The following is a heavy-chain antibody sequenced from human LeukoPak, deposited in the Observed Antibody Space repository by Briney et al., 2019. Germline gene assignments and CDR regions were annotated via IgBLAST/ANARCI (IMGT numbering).Heavy chain of an antibody. CDR1: GGTFSSYA. Sequence: ASVKVSCKASGGTFSSYAISWVRQAPGQGLEWMGRIIPILGIANYAQKFQGRVTITADKSTSTAYMELSSLRSEDTAVYYCAIGQGFGELSPGDYWGXXTLXTVSS. J-gene: IGHJ4*01. V-gene: IGHV1-69*04. CDR2: IIPILGIA. D-gene: IGHD3-10*01. CDR3: AIGQGFGELSPGDY.